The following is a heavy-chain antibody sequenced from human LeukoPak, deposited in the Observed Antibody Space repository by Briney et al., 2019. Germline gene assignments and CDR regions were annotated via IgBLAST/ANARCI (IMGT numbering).Heavy chain of an antibody. CDR3: ARRAVLDY. CDR2: IDHSGST. Sequence: NPSETLSLTCAVYGGSFSGYYWSWIRQPPGKGLEWIGEIDHSGSTNYNPSLKSRVTISVDTSKNQFSLKLSSVTAADTAVYYCARRAVLDYWGQGTLVTVSS. CDR1: GGSFSGYY. J-gene: IGHJ4*02. V-gene: IGHV4-34*01.